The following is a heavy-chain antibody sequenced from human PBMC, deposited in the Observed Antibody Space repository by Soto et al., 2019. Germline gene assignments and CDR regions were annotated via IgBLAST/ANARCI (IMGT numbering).Heavy chain of an antibody. V-gene: IGHV5-51*01. J-gene: IGHJ4*02. Sequence: GESLKISCQVSGYTFTIYWIGWVRQMPGKGLEWMGIIYPSDSDTRYSPSFQGHVTISADPSINTAYLQWDSLKASDTAIYYCPRPANTVADHFDLWGQGTPVTVSS. CDR3: PRPANTVADHFDL. D-gene: IGHD4-17*01. CDR2: IYPSDSDT. CDR1: GYTFTIYW.